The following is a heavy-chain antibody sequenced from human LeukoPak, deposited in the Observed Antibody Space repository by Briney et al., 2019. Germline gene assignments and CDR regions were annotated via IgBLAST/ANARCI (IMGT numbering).Heavy chain of an antibody. Sequence: GGSLRLSCAASGSTFRSYSMNRVREAPGKGLDWVSYISSGSSTIYYADSVKGRFTISRDIAKNSLYLQMNSLRAEDTAVYYCARDLYGDYVFDYWGQGTLVTVSS. D-gene: IGHD4-17*01. CDR1: GSTFRSYS. CDR2: ISSGSSTI. V-gene: IGHV3-48*01. J-gene: IGHJ4*02. CDR3: ARDLYGDYVFDY.